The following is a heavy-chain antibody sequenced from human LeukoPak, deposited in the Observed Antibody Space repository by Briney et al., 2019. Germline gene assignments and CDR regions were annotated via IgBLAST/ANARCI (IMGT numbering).Heavy chain of an antibody. D-gene: IGHD2-21*02. Sequence: PSETLSLTCAVSGGSISSGGYSWSWIRQPPGKGLEWIGYIYHSGSTYYNPSLKSRVTISVDRSKNQFSLKLSSVTAADTAVYYCARGGLHCGGDCYYDYWGQGTLVTVSS. J-gene: IGHJ4*02. CDR2: IYHSGST. V-gene: IGHV4-30-2*01. CDR1: GGSISSGGYS. CDR3: ARGGLHCGGDCYYDY.